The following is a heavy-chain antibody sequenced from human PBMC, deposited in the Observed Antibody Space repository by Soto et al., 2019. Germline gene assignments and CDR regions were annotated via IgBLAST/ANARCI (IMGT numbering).Heavy chain of an antibody. J-gene: IGHJ4*02. CDR1: GYTFTGYG. Sequence: QVQLVQSGAEVKKPGASVKVSCKASGYTFTGYGITWVRQAPGQGLEWMGWISTYNGNTNYAQKFQVRVTMTTDTSTSTAYMELRSLRSDDTAMYYCAGSRGGSGTYGEDYWGQGTLVTVSS. V-gene: IGHV1-18*01. D-gene: IGHD3-10*01. CDR3: AGSRGGSGTYGEDY. CDR2: ISTYNGNT.